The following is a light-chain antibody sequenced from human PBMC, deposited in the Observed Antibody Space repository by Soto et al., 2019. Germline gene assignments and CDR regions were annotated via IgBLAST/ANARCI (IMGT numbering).Light chain of an antibody. V-gene: IGLV2-14*01. CDR2: EVS. Sequence: QSVLTQPASVSGSPGQSITISCTGSSSDVGGYHYVSWYQQYPGEAPTLVIPEVSNRPSGVSNRFSGSKSGNTASLTISGLQAEDEADYYCSSYAGSNHFVFGTGTKVTV. CDR3: SSYAGSNHFV. CDR1: SSDVGGYHY. J-gene: IGLJ1*01.